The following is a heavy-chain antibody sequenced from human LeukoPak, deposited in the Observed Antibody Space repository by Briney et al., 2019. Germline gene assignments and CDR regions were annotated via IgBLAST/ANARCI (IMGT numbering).Heavy chain of an antibody. D-gene: IGHD1-26*01. Sequence: PSETLSLTCAVSGGSISSSNWWSWVRQPPGKGLEWIGEIYHSGSTNYNPSLKSRVTISVDKSKNQFSLKLSSVTAADTAVYYCARVLERKWEPPRGNWFDPWGQGTLVTVSS. CDR3: ARVLERKWEPPRGNWFDP. CDR1: GGSISSSNW. V-gene: IGHV4-4*02. J-gene: IGHJ5*02. CDR2: IYHSGST.